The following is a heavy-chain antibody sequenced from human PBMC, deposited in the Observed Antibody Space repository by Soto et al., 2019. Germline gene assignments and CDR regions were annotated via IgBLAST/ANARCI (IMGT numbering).Heavy chain of an antibody. CDR1: GFTFSSYA. D-gene: IGHD3-22*01. J-gene: IGHJ3*02. Sequence: GGSLRLSCAASGFTFSSYAMHWVRQAPGKGLEWVAVISYDGSNKYYADSVKGRFIISRDNSKNTLYLQMNSLRAEDTAVYYCARPPYYYDSSGYDAFDIWGQGTMVTVSS. V-gene: IGHV3-30*04. CDR3: ARPPYYYDSSGYDAFDI. CDR2: ISYDGSNK.